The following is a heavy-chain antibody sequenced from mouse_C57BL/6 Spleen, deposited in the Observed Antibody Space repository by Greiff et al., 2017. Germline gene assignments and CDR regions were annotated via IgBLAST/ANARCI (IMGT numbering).Heavy chain of an antibody. Sequence: EVKLVESGGGLVKPGGSLKLSCAASGFTFSSYAMSWVRQTPEKRLEWVATISDGGSYTYYPDNVKGRFTISRENAKNNLYLQMSHLKSEDTAMYYCARDQGYYGSPYYFDYWGQGTTLTVSS. CDR2: ISDGGSYT. V-gene: IGHV5-4*01. J-gene: IGHJ2*01. D-gene: IGHD1-1*01. CDR3: ARDQGYYGSPYYFDY. CDR1: GFTFSSYA.